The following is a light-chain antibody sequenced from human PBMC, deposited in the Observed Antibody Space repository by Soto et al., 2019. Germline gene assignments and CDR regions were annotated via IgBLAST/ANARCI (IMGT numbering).Light chain of an antibody. CDR1: QSISSY. V-gene: IGKV1-39*01. Sequence: DIQMTQSPSSLSASVGDRVTITCRASQSISSYLNWYQQKPGKAPKLLIYAASSFQSGVPSRFSGSGSGTDFTLIISSLQPEDFATYYCQQSYSTLLTFGQGTKVDIK. CDR3: QQSYSTLLT. J-gene: IGKJ1*01. CDR2: AAS.